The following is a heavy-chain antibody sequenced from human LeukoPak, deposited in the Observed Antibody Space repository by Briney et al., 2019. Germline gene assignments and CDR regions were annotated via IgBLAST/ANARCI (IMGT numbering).Heavy chain of an antibody. CDR2: ISSGGITI. J-gene: IGHJ4*02. D-gene: IGHD4-17*01. CDR1: GFAFSTYT. Sequence: GGSLRLSCAASGFAFSTYTFNWVRQAPGKGLEWLSYISSGGITIFYADSVKGRFTISRDNAKNSLYLHMDSLKAEDTAVYYCARDFDYGDYIDFWGQGTLVTVSS. CDR3: ARDFDYGDYIDF. V-gene: IGHV3-48*04.